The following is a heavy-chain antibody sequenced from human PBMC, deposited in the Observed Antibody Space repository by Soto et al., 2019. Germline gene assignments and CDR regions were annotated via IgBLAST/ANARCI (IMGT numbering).Heavy chain of an antibody. Sequence: QVQLVESGGGVVQPGRSLRLSCAASGFTFSSYAMHWVRQAPGKGLEWVAVISYDGSNKYYADSVKGRFTISRDNSKNTLYLQMNSLRAEDTAVYYCARDRPVYDYGAFDYWGQGTLVTVSS. CDR3: ARDRPVYDYGAFDY. V-gene: IGHV3-30-3*01. CDR1: GFTFSSYA. CDR2: ISYDGSNK. J-gene: IGHJ4*02. D-gene: IGHD4-17*01.